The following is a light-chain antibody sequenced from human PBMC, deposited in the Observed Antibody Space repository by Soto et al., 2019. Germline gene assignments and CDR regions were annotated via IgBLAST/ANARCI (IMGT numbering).Light chain of an antibody. CDR1: GSDVGGYNY. J-gene: IGLJ2*01. Sequence: QSVLTQPASVSGPPGQSITISCTGTGSDVGGYNYVSWYQHHPGRAPKLMIYEVSYRPSGVSNRFSGSKSGSTASLTISGLQAEDEADYYCTSYTSDNPLVVFGGGTKVTVL. CDR2: EVS. CDR3: TSYTSDNPLVV. V-gene: IGLV2-14*01.